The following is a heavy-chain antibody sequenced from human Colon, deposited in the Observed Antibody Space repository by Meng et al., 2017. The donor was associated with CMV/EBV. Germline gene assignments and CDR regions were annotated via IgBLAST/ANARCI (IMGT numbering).Heavy chain of an antibody. CDR3: ASYSSYYYGMDV. V-gene: IGHV4-34*01. CDR2: INHSGST. J-gene: IGHJ6*02. D-gene: IGHD6-13*01. CDR1: GGSFSGYY. Sequence: SETLSLTCAVYGGSFSGYYWSWIRQPPGKGLEWIGEINHSGSTNYNPSLKSRVTISVDTPKNQFSLKVSSVTATDTAVYYCASYSSYYYGMDVWGQGTTVTVSS.